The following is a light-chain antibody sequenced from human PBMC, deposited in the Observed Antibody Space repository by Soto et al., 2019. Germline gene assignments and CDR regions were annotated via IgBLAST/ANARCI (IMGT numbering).Light chain of an antibody. CDR1: SSDVGAYHY. J-gene: IGLJ2*01. V-gene: IGLV2-11*01. Sequence: QSALTQPRSVSGSPGQSVTISCTGTSSDVGAYHYVSWYQHHPGKAPKLMIYDVNERPSGVPDRFSGSKSGNTASLTISGLQAEDEADYYCCSYAGSYTWLFGGGTKLTVL. CDR3: CSYAGSYTWL. CDR2: DVN.